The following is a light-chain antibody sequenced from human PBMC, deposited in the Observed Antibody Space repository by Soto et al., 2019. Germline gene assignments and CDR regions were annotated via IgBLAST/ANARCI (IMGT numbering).Light chain of an antibody. CDR3: SSYTSSSTYV. J-gene: IGLJ1*01. V-gene: IGLV2-14*01. CDR2: EVS. Sequence: QSALTHPASVSGSPGQSITISCTGTSSDVGGYNYVSWYQQHPGKAPKLMIYEVSNRPSGVSNRFSGSESGNTASLTISGLQAEDEADYYCSSYTSSSTYVFGTG. CDR1: SSDVGGYNY.